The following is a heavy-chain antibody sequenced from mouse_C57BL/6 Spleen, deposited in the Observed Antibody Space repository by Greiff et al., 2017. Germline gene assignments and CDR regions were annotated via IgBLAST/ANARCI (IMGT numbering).Heavy chain of an antibody. CDR3: AREKFDY. CDR1: GFTFSSYA. Sequence: EVQLVESGGGLVKPGGSLKLSCAASGFTFSSYAMSWVRQTPEKGLEWVATISDGGSYTYYPDNVKGRFTISRDNAKNNLYLQISHLKSEDTAMYYWAREKFDYWGQGTLVTVSA. CDR2: ISDGGSYT. V-gene: IGHV5-4*01. J-gene: IGHJ3*01.